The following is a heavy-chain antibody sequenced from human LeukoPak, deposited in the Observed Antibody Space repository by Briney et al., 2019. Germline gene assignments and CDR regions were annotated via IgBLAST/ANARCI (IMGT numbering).Heavy chain of an antibody. V-gene: IGHV3-49*04. Sequence: GGSLRLSCTASGFTFGDYAMSWVRQAPGKGLEGVGLIRSNTYGGTTYYAASVEGRFTISRDDSKSIAYLQMNSLKTEDTAVYYCTSRDRDYWGQGTLVTVSS. J-gene: IGHJ4*02. CDR3: TSRDRDY. CDR1: GFTFGDYA. CDR2: IRSNTYGGTT. D-gene: IGHD3-22*01.